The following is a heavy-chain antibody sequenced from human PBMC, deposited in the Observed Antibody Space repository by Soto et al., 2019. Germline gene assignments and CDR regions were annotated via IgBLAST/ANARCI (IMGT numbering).Heavy chain of an antibody. V-gene: IGHV1-18*01. CDR1: GYTFTSYG. CDR2: ISAYNGNT. Sequence: GASVKVSCKASGYTFTSYGISWVRQAPGQGLEWMGWISAYNGNTNYAQKLQGRVTMTTDTSTSTAYMELRSLRSDDTAVYSCARGSDYDILTGYYDSWGQGTLVTVSS. CDR3: ARGSDYDILTGYYDS. D-gene: IGHD3-9*01. J-gene: IGHJ4*02.